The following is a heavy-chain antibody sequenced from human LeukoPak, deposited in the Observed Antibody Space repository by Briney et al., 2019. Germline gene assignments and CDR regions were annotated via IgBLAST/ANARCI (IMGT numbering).Heavy chain of an antibody. V-gene: IGHV3-23*01. CDR2: ISGSGGST. Sequence: GSLRLSCAASGFTFSSYAMSWVREAPGKGLEGVSAISGSGGSTYYADSVKGRFTISRDNSKNTLYLQMNSLRAEDTAVYYCAKGKGLTMVRGVIITHWGQGTLVTVSS. CDR1: GFTFSSYA. CDR3: AKGKGLTMVRGVIITH. D-gene: IGHD3-10*01. J-gene: IGHJ4*02.